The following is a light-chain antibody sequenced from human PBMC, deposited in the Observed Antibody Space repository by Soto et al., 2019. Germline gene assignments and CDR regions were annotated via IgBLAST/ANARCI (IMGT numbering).Light chain of an antibody. CDR1: QSVSSN. J-gene: IGKJ2*01. CDR2: GAS. Sequence: EIVMRQSPATLSVSQGERATLSCRASQSVSSNLAWYQQKPGQAPRLLIYGASTRATGIPARFSGSGSGTEFTLTISSLQSEDFAVYYCQQYNNWPHTFGQGTKVDIK. CDR3: QQYNNWPHT. V-gene: IGKV3-15*01.